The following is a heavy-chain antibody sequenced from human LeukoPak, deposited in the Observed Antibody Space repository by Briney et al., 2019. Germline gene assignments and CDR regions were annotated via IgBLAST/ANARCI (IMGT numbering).Heavy chain of an antibody. V-gene: IGHV1-2*02. CDR1: GYTFTGYY. J-gene: IGHJ5*02. CDR3: ARDPIGYSGYDIGINWFDP. D-gene: IGHD5-12*01. Sequence: GASVKVSCKASGYTFTGYYMHWVRQAPGQGLEWMGWINPNSGGTNYAQKFQGRVTMTRDTSISTAYMELSRLRSDDTAVYYCARDPIGYSGYDIGINWFDPWGQGTLVTVSS. CDR2: INPNSGGT.